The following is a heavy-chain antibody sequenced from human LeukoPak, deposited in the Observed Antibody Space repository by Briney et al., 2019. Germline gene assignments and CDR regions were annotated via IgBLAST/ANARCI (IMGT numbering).Heavy chain of an antibody. D-gene: IGHD6-13*01. J-gene: IGHJ4*02. Sequence: ASVKVSCKASGYTFTGYHIHWVRQAPGQGLEWMGRINPNSGDTNFVQKFQGRVTMTRDTSITTAYMELSSLRPDDTAVYFCARDQGSLSRSWYTGYWGQGSQVTVSS. CDR1: GYTFTGYH. CDR2: INPNSGDT. V-gene: IGHV1-2*06. CDR3: ARDQGSLSRSWYTGY.